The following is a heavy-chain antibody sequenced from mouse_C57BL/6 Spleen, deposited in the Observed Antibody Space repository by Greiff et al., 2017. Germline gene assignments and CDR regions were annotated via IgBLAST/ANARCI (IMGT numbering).Heavy chain of an antibody. CDR3: AREKGGSLVWFAY. V-gene: IGHV1-39*01. Sequence: VQLKQSGPELVKPGASVKISCKASGYSFTDYNMNWVKQSNGKSLEWIGVIHPSYGTTSYNQKFKGKATLTVDQSSSTAYMQLNRLTSEYSAVYDCAREKGGSLVWFAYWGQGTLVTVSA. CDR1: GYSFTDYN. D-gene: IGHD1-1*02. J-gene: IGHJ3*01. CDR2: IHPSYGTT.